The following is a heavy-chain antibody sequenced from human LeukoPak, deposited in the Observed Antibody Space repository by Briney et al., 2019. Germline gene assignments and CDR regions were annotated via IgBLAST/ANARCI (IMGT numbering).Heavy chain of an antibody. D-gene: IGHD4-23*01. CDR3: TRDSVVTDGEQDY. CDR2: IRSKAYGGTT. CDR1: GFTFGDYA. J-gene: IGHJ4*02. V-gene: IGHV3-49*04. Sequence: GGSLRLSCTASGFTFGDYAVSWVRQAPGKGLEWVGFIRSKAYGGTTEYAASVKGRFTISRDDSKSIAYLQMNSLKTEDTAVYYCTRDSVVTDGEQDYWGQGTLVTVSS.